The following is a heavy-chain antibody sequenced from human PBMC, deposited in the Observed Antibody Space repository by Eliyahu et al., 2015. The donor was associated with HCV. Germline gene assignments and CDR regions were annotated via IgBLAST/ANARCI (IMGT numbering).Heavy chain of an antibody. V-gene: IGHV1-3*01. CDR1: GYTFXSNA. CDR2: INAGNGNT. J-gene: IGHJ4*02. Sequence: QVQLVQSGAXVXNPGASVKVSCKASGYTFXSNARHWLXQAPGQRLEWMGCINAGNGNTKYSQKFQGRVTITRDTSASTAYMELSSLRSEDTAVYYCARDPQQWLTTIDYWGQGTMVTVSS. D-gene: IGHD6-19*01. CDR3: ARDPQQWLTTIDY.